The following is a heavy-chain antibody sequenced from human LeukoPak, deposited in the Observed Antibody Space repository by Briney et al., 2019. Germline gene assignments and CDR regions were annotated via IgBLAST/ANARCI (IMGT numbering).Heavy chain of an antibody. CDR1: GFTFSSYG. CDR2: IWYDGSNK. CDR3: ARDRTATREGFDY. Sequence: PGGSLRLSCAASGFTFSSYGMHWVRQAPGKGLEWVAVIWYDGSNKYCADSVKGRFTISRDNSKNTLYLQMNSLRAEDTAVYYCARDRTATREGFDYWGQGTLVTVSS. D-gene: IGHD2-15*01. J-gene: IGHJ4*02. V-gene: IGHV3-33*01.